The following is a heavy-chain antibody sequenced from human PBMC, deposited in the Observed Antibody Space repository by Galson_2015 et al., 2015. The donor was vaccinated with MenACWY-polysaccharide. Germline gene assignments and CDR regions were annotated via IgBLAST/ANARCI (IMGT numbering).Heavy chain of an antibody. CDR3: ARDNGIAARRYYFDY. D-gene: IGHD6-6*01. CDR2: IIPIFGTA. CDR1: GGTFSRYA. Sequence: SVKVSCKASGGTFSRYAISWVRQAPGQGLEWMGGIIPIFGTANYAQKFQGRVTITADESTSTAYMELSSLRSEDTAVYYCARDNGIAARRYYFDYWGQGTLVTV. V-gene: IGHV1-69*13. J-gene: IGHJ4*02.